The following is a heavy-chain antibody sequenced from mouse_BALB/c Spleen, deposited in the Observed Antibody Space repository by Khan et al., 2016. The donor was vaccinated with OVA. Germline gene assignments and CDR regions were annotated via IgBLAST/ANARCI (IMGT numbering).Heavy chain of an antibody. Sequence: EVQLQESGPGLVKPSQSLSLTCTVTGYSITSNYAWNWIRQFPGNKLEWMGYISYSGSTNYNPSLKSRISITRDTSKNQFFLQLNSVTTEDTDTYYGARGNYYGYAMDYWGQGTSITVSS. CDR1: GYSITSNYA. V-gene: IGHV3-2*02. J-gene: IGHJ4*01. CDR3: ARGNYYGYAMDY. D-gene: IGHD1-1*01. CDR2: ISYSGST.